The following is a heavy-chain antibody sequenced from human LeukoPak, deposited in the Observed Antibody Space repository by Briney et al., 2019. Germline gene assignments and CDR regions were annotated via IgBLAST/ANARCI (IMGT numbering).Heavy chain of an antibody. CDR1: GFTVSSNY. J-gene: IGHJ3*02. CDR2: TYSGGST. D-gene: IGHD3-22*01. Sequence: GGSLRLSCAASGFTVSSNYMSWVRQAPGKGLEWVSVTYSGGSTYYADSVKGRFTIFRDNSKNTLYLQMNSLRAEDTAVYYCARGDYYDSSGYYYGTPNAFDIWGQGTMVTVSS. CDR3: ARGDYYDSSGYYYGTPNAFDI. V-gene: IGHV3-66*01.